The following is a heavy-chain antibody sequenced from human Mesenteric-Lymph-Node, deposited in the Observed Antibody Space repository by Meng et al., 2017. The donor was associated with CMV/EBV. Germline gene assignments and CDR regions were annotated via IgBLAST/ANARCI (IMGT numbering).Heavy chain of an antibody. Sequence: SRGSVSSGNYYGSWIRQPPGKGLEWIAYIHDSGTTNYNPSFKSRVTISRDTSRNQFSLQVTSVTSADTAVYYCVRGGMYSRLLVDVWGQGTTVTVSS. CDR2: IHDSGTT. CDR1: RGSVSSGNYY. V-gene: IGHV4-61*01. J-gene: IGHJ6*02. CDR3: VRGGMYSRLLVDV. D-gene: IGHD4-11*01.